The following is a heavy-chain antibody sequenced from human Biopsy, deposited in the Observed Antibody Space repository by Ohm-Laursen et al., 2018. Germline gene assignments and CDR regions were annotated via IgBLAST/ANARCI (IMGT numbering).Heavy chain of an antibody. D-gene: IGHD5-24*01. CDR1: GGTFSGFA. J-gene: IGHJ6*02. V-gene: IGHV1-2*02. Sequence: SVKVSCKASGGTFSGFAISWVRQAPGQGLEWMGWINPDSGGTHYAQTFQGRVTMTRDTSASTAYMDLNSLGSEDTAVYYCARAGVGSDGTDSYYYGMDVWGPGTTVTVSS. CDR3: ARAGVGSDGTDSYYYGMDV. CDR2: INPDSGGT.